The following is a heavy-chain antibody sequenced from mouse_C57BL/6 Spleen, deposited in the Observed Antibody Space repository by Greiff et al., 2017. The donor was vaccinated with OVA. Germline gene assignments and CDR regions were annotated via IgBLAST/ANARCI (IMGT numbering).Heavy chain of an antibody. V-gene: IGHV1-66*01. CDR3: ARRDFDY. Sequence: VKLQESGPELVKPGASVKISCKASGYSFTSYYIHWVKQRPGQGLEWIGWIYPGSGNTKYNEKFKGKATLTADTSSSTAYMQLSSLTSEDSAVYYCARRDFDYWGQGTTLTVSS. CDR1: GYSFTSYY. J-gene: IGHJ2*01. CDR2: IYPGSGNT.